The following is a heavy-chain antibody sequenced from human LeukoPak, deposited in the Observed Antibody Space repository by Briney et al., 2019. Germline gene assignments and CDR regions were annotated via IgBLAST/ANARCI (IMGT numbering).Heavy chain of an antibody. Sequence: ASVKVSCKASGYTFTGYYMHWVRQAPGQGLEWMGWINPNSGGTNYAQKFQGRVTMTRDTSISTAYMELSRLRSDDTAVYYCARVRVGARGYYYYGTDVWGQGTTVTVSS. J-gene: IGHJ6*02. CDR3: ARVRVGARGYYYYGTDV. D-gene: IGHD1-26*01. CDR2: INPNSGGT. CDR1: GYTFTGYY. V-gene: IGHV1-2*02.